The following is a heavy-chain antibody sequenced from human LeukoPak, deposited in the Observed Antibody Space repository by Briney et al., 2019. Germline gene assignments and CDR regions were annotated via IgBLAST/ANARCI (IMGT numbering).Heavy chain of an antibody. CDR3: TRDSYYYDSSGYSVD. V-gene: IGHV3-49*04. J-gene: IGHJ4*02. CDR2: IRSKAYGGTT. D-gene: IGHD3-22*01. CDR1: GFTFSSYG. Sequence: GGSLRLSCAASGFTFSSYGMSWVRQAPGKGLEWVGFIRSKAYGGTTEYAASVKGRFTISRDDSKSIAYLQMNSLKTEDTAVYYCTRDSYYYDSSGYSVDWGQGTLVTVSS.